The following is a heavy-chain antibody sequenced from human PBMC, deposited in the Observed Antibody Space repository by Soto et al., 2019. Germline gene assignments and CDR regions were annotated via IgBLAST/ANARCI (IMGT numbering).Heavy chain of an antibody. CDR1: GTSLNSGTNY. V-gene: IGHV4-61*01. Sequence: SETLSLTCTVSGTSLNSGTNYWNWVRQPPGKALEWIGYIYGSGNTKYNPSLKSRVTISQDTSKNQVSLKMNSVTATDTAMYYCAGDWGPNWFDPWGQGILVTVSS. CDR2: IYGSGNT. CDR3: AGDWGPNWFDP. J-gene: IGHJ5*02. D-gene: IGHD7-27*01.